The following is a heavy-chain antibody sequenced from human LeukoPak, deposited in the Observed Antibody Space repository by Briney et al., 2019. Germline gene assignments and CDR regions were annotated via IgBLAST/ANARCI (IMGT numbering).Heavy chain of an antibody. CDR3: AREEEGDAFDI. V-gene: IGHV3-48*04. CDR2: IDTSSTTM. CDR1: GLTFSKYS. J-gene: IGHJ3*02. Sequence: PGGSLRLSCAASGLTFSKYSMTWVRQAPGKGLEWVSFIDTSSTTMYYTDSVKGRFTISRDNAKNSLYLQMNSPKVEDTAIYYCAREEEGDAFDIWGQGTMVTVSS.